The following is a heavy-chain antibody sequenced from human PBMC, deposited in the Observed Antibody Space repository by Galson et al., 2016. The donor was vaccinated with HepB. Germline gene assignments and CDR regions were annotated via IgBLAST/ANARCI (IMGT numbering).Heavy chain of an antibody. D-gene: IGHD2-2*01. J-gene: IGHJ6*02. CDR1: GYTFTNYG. CDR2: IIPIFGTA. CDR3: ARGGPPRDIVVVPAAMNYYYGMDV. Sequence: SVKVSCKASGYTFTNYGFNWVRQAPGQGLEWMGGIIPIFGTANYALKFQGRVTITADESTSTAYMDLSSLRSEDTAVYYCARGGPPRDIVVVPAAMNYYYGMDVWGQGTTVTVSS. V-gene: IGHV1-69*13.